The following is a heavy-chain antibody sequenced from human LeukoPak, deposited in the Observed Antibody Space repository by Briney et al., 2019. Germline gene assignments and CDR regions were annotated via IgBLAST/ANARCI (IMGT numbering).Heavy chain of an antibody. Sequence: QTGGSLRLSCAASGFTFSSYEMNWDRQAPGKGLEWVSHISGSASTTYYADSVKGRFTISRDNAKNSLYLQMNSLRAEDTAIYYCARDASYHYGSGSYDDYWGQGTLVTVSS. CDR2: ISGSASTT. V-gene: IGHV3-48*03. D-gene: IGHD3-10*01. J-gene: IGHJ4*02. CDR1: GFTFSSYE. CDR3: ARDASYHYGSGSYDDY.